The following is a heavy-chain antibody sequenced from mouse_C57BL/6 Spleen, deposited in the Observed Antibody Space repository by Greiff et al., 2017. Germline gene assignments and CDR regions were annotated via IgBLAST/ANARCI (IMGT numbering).Heavy chain of an antibody. CDR1: GFNIKDDY. CDR3: TTYYGSSFYAMDY. V-gene: IGHV14-4*01. J-gene: IGHJ4*01. Sequence: VQLQQSGAELVRPGASVKLSCTASGFNIKDDYMHWVKQRPEQGLEWIGWIDPENGDTEYASKFQGKATITADTSSNTAYLQLSSLTSEDTAVYYCTTYYGSSFYAMDYWGQGTSVTVSS. D-gene: IGHD1-1*01. CDR2: IDPENGDT.